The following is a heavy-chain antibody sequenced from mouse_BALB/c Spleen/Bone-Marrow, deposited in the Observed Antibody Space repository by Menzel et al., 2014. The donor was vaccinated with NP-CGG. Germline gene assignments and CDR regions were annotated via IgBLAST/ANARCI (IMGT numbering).Heavy chain of an antibody. CDR3: ARDYGPFDY. CDR1: GFNIKDIY. J-gene: IGHJ2*01. Sequence: VQLQQSGAELVKPGASVKLSCTASGFNIKDIYMHWVKQRPEQGLEWIGRIDPANGDTKYDPKFQGKATITADTSPNTAYLQLSSLTSEDTAVYYCARDYGPFDYWGQGTTLTVSS. CDR2: IDPANGDT. V-gene: IGHV14-3*02. D-gene: IGHD1-2*01.